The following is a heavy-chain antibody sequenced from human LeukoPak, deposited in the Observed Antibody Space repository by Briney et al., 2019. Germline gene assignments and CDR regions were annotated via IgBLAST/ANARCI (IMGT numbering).Heavy chain of an antibody. CDR3: ARRGPYFDY. J-gene: IGHJ4*02. D-gene: IGHD3-16*01. CDR2: INPKSDDT. Sequence: ASVKVSCKASGYTFTGYYIHWVRQAPGQGLEWMGWINPKSDDTNYAQNFQGRVTMTRDTSIGTVYMELSRLRSDDTAIYYCARRGPYFDYWGQGSLVTVSS. CDR1: GYTFTGYY. V-gene: IGHV1-2*02.